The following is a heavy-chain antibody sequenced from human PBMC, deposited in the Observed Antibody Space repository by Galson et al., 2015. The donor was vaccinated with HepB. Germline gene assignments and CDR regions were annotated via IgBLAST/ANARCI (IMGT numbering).Heavy chain of an antibody. Sequence: SLRLSCAASGFTFSRYAMHWVRQAPGKGLEYVSAISSNGGSTYYADSVKGRFTISRDNSKNTLYLQMSSLRAEDTAVYYCVKASDYSNYGLYYYGMDVWGQGTTVTVSS. CDR2: ISSNGGST. CDR1: GFTFSRYA. D-gene: IGHD4-11*01. CDR3: VKASDYSNYGLYYYGMDV. J-gene: IGHJ6*02. V-gene: IGHV3-64D*06.